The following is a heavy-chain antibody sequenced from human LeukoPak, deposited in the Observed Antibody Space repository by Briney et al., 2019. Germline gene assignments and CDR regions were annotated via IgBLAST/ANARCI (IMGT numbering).Heavy chain of an antibody. J-gene: IGHJ4*02. Sequence: GGSLRLSCAASGFTFSSYSMNSVRQAPGKGLEWGSFISSSRSYIYYADSVKGRFTISRDNAKNSLYLQMTSLRAEDTAVYYCARFIAAPYYFDYWGRGTLVTVSS. D-gene: IGHD6-13*01. CDR3: ARFIAAPYYFDY. V-gene: IGHV3-21*01. CDR1: GFTFSSYS. CDR2: ISSSRSYI.